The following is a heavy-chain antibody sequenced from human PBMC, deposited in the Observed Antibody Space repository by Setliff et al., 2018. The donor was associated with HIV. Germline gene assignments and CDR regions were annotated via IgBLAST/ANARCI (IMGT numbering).Heavy chain of an antibody. D-gene: IGHD2-21*01. Sequence: PSETLSLTCTVSGGSISRRDYCWGWIRQPPGKGMEWIGSVYYTWNTYYNPSLKSRVTVSVDTSKKQFSLKLSSVTAADTAVYYCARHSIAVVIGVPERDDAFDIWGHGTMVTVSS. J-gene: IGHJ3*02. V-gene: IGHV4-39*01. CDR1: GGSISRRDYC. CDR3: ARHSIAVVIGVPERDDAFDI. CDR2: VYYTWNT.